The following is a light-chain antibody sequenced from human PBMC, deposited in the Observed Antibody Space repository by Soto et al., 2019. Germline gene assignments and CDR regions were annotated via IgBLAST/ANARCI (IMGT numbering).Light chain of an antibody. CDR1: SRDIGSDNF. J-gene: IGLJ7*01. Sequence: QSALTQPASVSGSPGQSITISCTGSSRDIGSDNFVSWYQQHPGKAPKLLIYEDIKRPSGVSHRFSGSKSGNTASLTISGFQADDEADYYCCAYVGIDTFHAAFGGGTQLTVL. CDR2: EDI. CDR3: CAYVGIDTFHAA. V-gene: IGLV2-23*02.